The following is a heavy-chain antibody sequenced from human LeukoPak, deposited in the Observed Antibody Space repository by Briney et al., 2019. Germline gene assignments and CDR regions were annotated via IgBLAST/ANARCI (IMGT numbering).Heavy chain of an antibody. Sequence: PGGSLRLSCAASGFTFSSYAMHWVRQAPGKGLEWVAVISYDGSNKYYADSVKGRFTISRDNSKNTLYLQMNSLRAEDTAVYYCARGTTTGNPDYWGQGTLVTVSS. D-gene: IGHD4-17*01. J-gene: IGHJ4*02. V-gene: IGHV3-30-3*01. CDR2: ISYDGSNK. CDR1: GFTFSSYA. CDR3: ARGTTTGNPDY.